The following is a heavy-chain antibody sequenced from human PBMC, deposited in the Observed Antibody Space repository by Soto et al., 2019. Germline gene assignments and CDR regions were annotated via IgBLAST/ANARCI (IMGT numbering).Heavy chain of an antibody. Sequence: GGSLRLSCAASGFTCSDAAMSWIRQAPGKGLEWGSYIISSGSTIYYADSVNGRFTISRDNAKNSLYLQMNSLRAEDTAVYYCARVSRSNSGYYTFDYWAQGT. CDR2: IISSGSTI. V-gene: IGHV3-11*01. CDR3: ARVSRSNSGYYTFDY. D-gene: IGHD3-3*01. J-gene: IGHJ4*02. CDR1: GFTCSDAA.